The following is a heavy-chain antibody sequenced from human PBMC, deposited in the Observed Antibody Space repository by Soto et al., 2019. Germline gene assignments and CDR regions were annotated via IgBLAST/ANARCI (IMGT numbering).Heavy chain of an antibody. V-gene: IGHV4-30-2*01. CDR3: AREEENNWFDP. Sequence: TLSLTCAVSGGSISSGGYSWSWIRQPPGKGLEWVGYIYHSGSTYYNPSLKSRVTISVDRSKNQFSLKLSSVTAADTAVYYCAREEENNWFDPWSQGTLVTVSS. J-gene: IGHJ5*02. CDR2: IYHSGST. CDR1: GGSISSGGYS.